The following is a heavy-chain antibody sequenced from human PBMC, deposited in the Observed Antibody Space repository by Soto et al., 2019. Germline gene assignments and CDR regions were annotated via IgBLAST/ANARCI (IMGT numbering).Heavy chain of an antibody. D-gene: IGHD3-10*01. J-gene: IGHJ5*02. CDR1: GGSFSGYY. V-gene: IGHV4-34*01. CDR2: INHSGST. Sequence: PSETLSLTCAVYGGSFSGYYWSWIRQPPGKGLEWIGEINHSGSTNYNPSLKSRVTISVDTSKNQFSLKLSSVTAADTAVYYCARGARVIILLGWFDPWGQGTLVTVSS. CDR3: ARGARVIILLGWFDP.